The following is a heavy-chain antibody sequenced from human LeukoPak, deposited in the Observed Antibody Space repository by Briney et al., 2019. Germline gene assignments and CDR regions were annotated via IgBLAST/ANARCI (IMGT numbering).Heavy chain of an antibody. D-gene: IGHD6-13*01. J-gene: IGHJ4*02. CDR3: AKGSSAVGGGLHADY. Sequence: GGSLRLSSASSGFTSSRYVMTWVPHGPRKGLEWVSGISVTVDSTYYADSVKGRFTISRDNSKNTVYLQMNSLRVEDTAVYYCAKGSSAVGGGLHADYWVQGTMVSVCS. CDR2: ISVTVDST. CDR1: GFTSSRYV. V-gene: IGHV3-23*01.